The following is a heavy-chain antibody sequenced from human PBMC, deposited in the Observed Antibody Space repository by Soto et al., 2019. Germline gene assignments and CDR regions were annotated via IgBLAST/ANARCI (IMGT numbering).Heavy chain of an antibody. V-gene: IGHV3-74*01. J-gene: IGHJ6*03. CDR2: INGDGSST. D-gene: IGHD3-3*01. CDR1: GFTFSSYW. CDR3: TRDAYYDFWSGYSAYYYYYMDF. Sequence: PGGSLRLSCAASGFTFSSYWMHWVRQAPGKGLVWVSRINGDGSSTTHADSVRGRFTISRDNTKNTLYLQMSSLRAEDTAVYYCTRDAYYDFWSGYSAYYYYYMDFWGKGTTVTVSS.